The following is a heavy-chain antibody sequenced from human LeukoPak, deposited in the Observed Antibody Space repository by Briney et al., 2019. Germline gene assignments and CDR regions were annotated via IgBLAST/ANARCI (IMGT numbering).Heavy chain of an antibody. CDR1: GFTFSSYN. D-gene: IGHD4-11*01. Sequence: GGSLRLSCAASGFTFSSYNMNWVRQAPGKGLERVSSITSSNYIYYADSVKGRFTISRDNAKNSLYLQMSSLRAEDTAVYYCASPFYSNYDPFDYWGQGTLVTVSS. V-gene: IGHV3-21*01. J-gene: IGHJ4*02. CDR3: ASPFYSNYDPFDY. CDR2: ITSSNYI.